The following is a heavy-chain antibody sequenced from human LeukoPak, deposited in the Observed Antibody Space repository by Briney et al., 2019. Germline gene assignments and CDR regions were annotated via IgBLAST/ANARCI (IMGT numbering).Heavy chain of an antibody. J-gene: IGHJ4*02. CDR3: AGGTIAAAGTH. CDR2: IYYSGST. Sequence: PSETLSLTCTVSGGSISSYYWRWIRQPPGKGLEWIGYIYYSGSTNYNPSLKSRVTISVDTSKNQFSLKLSSVTAADTAVYYCAGGTIAAAGTHWGQGTLVTVSS. V-gene: IGHV4-59*01. CDR1: GGSISSYY. D-gene: IGHD6-13*01.